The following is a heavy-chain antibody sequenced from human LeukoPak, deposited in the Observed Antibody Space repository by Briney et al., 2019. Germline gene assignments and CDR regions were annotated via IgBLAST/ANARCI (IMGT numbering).Heavy chain of an antibody. CDR1: GFTFSIYS. CDR3: GKINLLSNGGGAPFDN. Sequence: GGSLRLSCAASGFTFSIYSMNWVRQAPGRGLEWLSYIGSSGTTTYYADSVKGRFTISRDNAKNLLFLQMNSLRAEDTAVYYCGKINLLSNGGGAPFDNWGQGTLVTVSS. D-gene: IGHD1-1*01. V-gene: IGHV3-48*04. J-gene: IGHJ4*02. CDR2: IGSSGTTT.